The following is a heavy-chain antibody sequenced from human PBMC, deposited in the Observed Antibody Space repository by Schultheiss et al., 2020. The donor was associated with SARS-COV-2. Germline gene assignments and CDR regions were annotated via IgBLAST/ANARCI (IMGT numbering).Heavy chain of an antibody. D-gene: IGHD2-2*01. J-gene: IGHJ3*02. Sequence: SETLSLTCTVSGGSISSYYWSWIRQPPGKGLEWIGYIYYSGSTNYNPSLKSRVTISVDTSKNQFSLKLSSVTAADTAVYYCARSVGDAFDIWGQGTMVTVSS. CDR3: ARSVGDAFDI. V-gene: IGHV4-59*08. CDR2: IYYSGST. CDR1: GGSISSYY.